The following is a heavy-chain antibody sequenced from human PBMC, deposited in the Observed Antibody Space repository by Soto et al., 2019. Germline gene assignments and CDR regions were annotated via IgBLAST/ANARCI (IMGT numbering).Heavy chain of an antibody. J-gene: IGHJ4*02. Sequence: SETLSLTCTVSGGSISSYYWSWIRQPPGKGLEWIGYIYYSGSTNYNPSLKSRVTISVDTSKNQFSLKLNSVTAADTAVYYCARHPGYYDILTGYTTYYFDSWGQGILVTVSS. CDR1: GGSISSYY. CDR2: IYYSGST. D-gene: IGHD3-9*01. V-gene: IGHV4-59*08. CDR3: ARHPGYYDILTGYTTYYFDS.